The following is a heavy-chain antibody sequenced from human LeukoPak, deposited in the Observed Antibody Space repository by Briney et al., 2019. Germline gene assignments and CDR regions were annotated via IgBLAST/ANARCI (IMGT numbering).Heavy chain of an antibody. J-gene: IGHJ4*02. CDR3: SRDSGYCSGGSCWYFDF. Sequence: ASVKVSCKASGYTFTGYYIHWVRQAPGQGLEWMGWINPNSGGANYAQKFQGRVTMTRNTSMSTAYMELSGLKSDDTAVYYCSRDSGYCSGGSCWYFDFWGQGTLVTVSA. CDR2: INPNSGGA. V-gene: IGHV1-2*02. D-gene: IGHD2-15*01. CDR1: GYTFTGYY.